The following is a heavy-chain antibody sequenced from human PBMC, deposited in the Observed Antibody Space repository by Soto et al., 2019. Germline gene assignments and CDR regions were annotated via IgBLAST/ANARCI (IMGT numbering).Heavy chain of an antibody. D-gene: IGHD3-3*01. V-gene: IGHV1-69*01. J-gene: IGHJ6*02. CDR1: RGTFNTSP. CDR3: ATPHVMGGDYDFQCPRTGALHHYGFGV. CDR2: ILPVFGMV. Sequence: QVQLAQSGAEVKKPGSSVRVSCQTSRGTFNTSPISWMRQAPGQGLEWLGDILPVFGMVNYAQQFQDRVNFTADEATTSLCRDVSRVTSEEIAVYFSATPHVMGGDYDFQCPRTGALHHYGFGVWGQGTTVIVSS.